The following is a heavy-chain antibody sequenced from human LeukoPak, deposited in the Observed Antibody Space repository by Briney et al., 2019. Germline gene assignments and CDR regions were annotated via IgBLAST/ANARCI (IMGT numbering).Heavy chain of an antibody. D-gene: IGHD1-1*01. V-gene: IGHV1-3*01. J-gene: IGHJ4*02. Sequence: ASVKVSCKASGYTFTSYAMHWVRQAPGQRLEWMGWINAGNGNTKYSQKFQGRVTITRDTSASTAYMELSSLRSEDTAVYYCARAVPWNDSHDYWGQETLVTVSS. CDR2: INAGNGNT. CDR3: ARAVPWNDSHDY. CDR1: GYTFTSYA.